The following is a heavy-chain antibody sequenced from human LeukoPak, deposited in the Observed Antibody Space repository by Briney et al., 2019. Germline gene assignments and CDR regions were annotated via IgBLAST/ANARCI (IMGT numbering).Heavy chain of an antibody. CDR1: GFTFSDYE. Sequence: PGGSLRLSCAASGFTFSDYEINWVRQAPGKGLEWVSYISSSGSTIYYADSVKGRFTISRDNAKNSLYLQMNSLRAEDTAVYYCASMGYDYVWESYRDYWGQGTLVTVSS. J-gene: IGHJ4*02. D-gene: IGHD3-16*02. CDR3: ASMGYDYVWESYRDY. V-gene: IGHV3-48*03. CDR2: ISSSGSTI.